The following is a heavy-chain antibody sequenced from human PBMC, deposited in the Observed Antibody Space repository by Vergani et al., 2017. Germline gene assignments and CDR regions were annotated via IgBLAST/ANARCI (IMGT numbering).Heavy chain of an antibody. Sequence: QVQLVESGGGVVQPGRSLRLSCAASGFTFSSYDMHWVRQAPGKGLEWVAVVWYDGSNKYYADSVKGRFTISRDNSKNSLYLQMNSLRAEDTAVYYCARAPGLRPFDYWGQGTLVTVSS. CDR2: VWYDGSNK. CDR3: ARAPGLRPFDY. CDR1: GFTFSSYD. J-gene: IGHJ4*02. V-gene: IGHV3-33*01.